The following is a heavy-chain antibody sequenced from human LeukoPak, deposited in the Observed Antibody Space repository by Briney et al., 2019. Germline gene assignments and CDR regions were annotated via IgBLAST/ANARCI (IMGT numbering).Heavy chain of an antibody. D-gene: IGHD3-22*01. CDR3: ARQYFDRTGYYYFDY. CDR1: GDAITGSSYY. V-gene: IGHV4-39*01. J-gene: IGHJ4*02. CDR2: MYYSGNT. Sequence: SETLSLTCTVSGDAITGSSYYWGWIRQSPGKGLEWIGSMYYSGNTYSNPSLESRVTMSADTSKNQFSLKLNSVSVADTAVYYCARQYFDRTGYYYFDYWGQRTLVIVSS.